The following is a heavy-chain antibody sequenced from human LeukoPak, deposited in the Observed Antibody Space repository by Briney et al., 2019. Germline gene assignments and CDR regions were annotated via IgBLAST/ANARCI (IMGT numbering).Heavy chain of an antibody. D-gene: IGHD5-12*01. CDR1: GFTFSNAW. V-gene: IGHV3-15*01. Sequence: PGGSLRLSCAASGFTFSNAWMSWVRQAPDKGLEWVGRIKRKTDGGTTDYAAPVKGRFTISRDDSKNTLYLQMNSPNIEDTAVYYCTITVATSIDYWGQGTLVTVSS. CDR2: IKRKTDGGTT. J-gene: IGHJ4*02. CDR3: TITVATSIDY.